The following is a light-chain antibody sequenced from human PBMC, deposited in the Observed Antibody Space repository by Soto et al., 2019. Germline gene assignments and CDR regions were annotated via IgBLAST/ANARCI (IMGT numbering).Light chain of an antibody. CDR1: QSVSSSY. V-gene: IGKV3-20*01. CDR3: QQYGNSPYT. CDR2: GAS. J-gene: IGKJ2*01. Sequence: EIVLTQSPGTLSLSPGERATLSCRASQSVSSSYLAWYQQKPDQAPRLLIYGASSRATGIPDRFSGSGSGTDFTLTISRLEPEDVAVYYCQQYGNSPYTFGQGTRLEIK.